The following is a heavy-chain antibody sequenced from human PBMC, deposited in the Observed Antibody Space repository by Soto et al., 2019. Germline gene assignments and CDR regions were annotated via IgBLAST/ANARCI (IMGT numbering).Heavy chain of an antibody. D-gene: IGHD3-22*01. Sequence: SETLSLTCAVYGGSFSGYYWSWIRQPPGKGLEWIGEINHSGSTNYNPSLKSRVTISVDTSKNQFSLKLSSVTAADTAVYYCARGPRFHYYDSSGYYYFDYWGQGTLVTVSS. J-gene: IGHJ4*02. CDR2: INHSGST. V-gene: IGHV4-34*01. CDR3: ARGPRFHYYDSSGYYYFDY. CDR1: GGSFSGYY.